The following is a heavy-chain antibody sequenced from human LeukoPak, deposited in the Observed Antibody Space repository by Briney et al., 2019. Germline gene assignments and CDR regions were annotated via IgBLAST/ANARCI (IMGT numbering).Heavy chain of an antibody. CDR1: GGSISSYY. J-gene: IGHJ3*02. Sequence: SETLSLTCTVSGGSISSYYWSWIRQPPGKGLEWIGYIYYSGSTNYNPPLKSRVTISVDTSKNQFSLKLSSVTAADTAVYYCARQWSHDAFDIWGQGTMVTVSP. V-gene: IGHV4-59*01. CDR3: ARQWSHDAFDI. D-gene: IGHD2-8*01. CDR2: IYYSGST.